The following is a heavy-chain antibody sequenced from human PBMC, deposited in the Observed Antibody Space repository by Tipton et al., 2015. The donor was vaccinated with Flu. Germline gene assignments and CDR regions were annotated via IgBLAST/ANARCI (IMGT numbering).Heavy chain of an antibody. CDR1: GESIDSRYY. V-gene: IGHV4-38-2*01. J-gene: IGHJ5*01. CDR3: ARRDYSNYVSDPKNSFNS. CDR2: IHREGNS. D-gene: IGHD4-11*01. Sequence: LRLSCSVFGESIDSRYYWAWIRQPPGKELEWIGNIHREGNSYYSTSLESRVTMSIDRSKNQFSLEMRSVTASDTAVYYCARRDYSNYVSDPKNSFNSWGLGTLVTVSS.